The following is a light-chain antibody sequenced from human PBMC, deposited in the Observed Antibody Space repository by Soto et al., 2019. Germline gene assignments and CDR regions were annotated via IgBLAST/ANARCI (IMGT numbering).Light chain of an antibody. CDR1: SNDVGGYNY. J-gene: IGLJ1*01. CDR3: CSYTRTTSFV. Sequence: QSALTQPASVSGSPGQSITISCTGTSNDVGGYNYVSWFQQHAGKAPKFMIYDVSHRSSGVSNRFSGSKSGNTASLTISGLQAEDEADYYCCSYTRTTSFVSGTGTKLTVL. V-gene: IGLV2-14*03. CDR2: DVS.